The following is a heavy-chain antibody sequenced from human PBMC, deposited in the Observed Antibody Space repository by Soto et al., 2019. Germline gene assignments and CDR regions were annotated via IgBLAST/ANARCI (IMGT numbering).Heavy chain of an antibody. CDR1: GDSVSSNSAA. J-gene: IGHJ6*02. D-gene: IGHD2-2*01. Sequence: PSQTLSLTCAISGDSVSSNSAAWNWIRQSPSRGLEWLGRTYYRSKWYNDYAVSVKSRITINPDTSKNQFSLQLNSVTPEDTAVYYCARDKYFLIHYYYYGMDVWGQGTTVTVSS. CDR3: ARDKYFLIHYYYYGMDV. V-gene: IGHV6-1*01. CDR2: TYYRSKWYN.